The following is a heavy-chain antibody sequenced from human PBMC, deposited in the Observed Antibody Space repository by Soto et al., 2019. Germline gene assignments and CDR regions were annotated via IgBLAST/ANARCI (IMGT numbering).Heavy chain of an antibody. V-gene: IGHV3-23*01. CDR1: GFTFSSYA. D-gene: IGHD2-8*01. Sequence: PGGSLRLSCTASGFTFSSYAMSWVRQAPGKGLEWVSAISGSGGSTYYADSVKGRFTISRDNSKNTLYLQMNSLRAEDTAVYYWSPWYQPLYHFDEWGQGTQLPGS. CDR3: SPWYQPLYHFDE. J-gene: IGHJ4*02. CDR2: ISGSGGST.